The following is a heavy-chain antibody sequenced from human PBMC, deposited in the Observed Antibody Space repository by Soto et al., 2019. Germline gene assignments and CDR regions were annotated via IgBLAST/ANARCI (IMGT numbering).Heavy chain of an antibody. CDR3: ARDHVVLAARPLSWFDP. CDR1: GGTFSSYT. V-gene: IGHV1-69*04. D-gene: IGHD6-6*01. Sequence: ASVKVSCKASGGTFSSYTISWVRQAPGQRLEWMGRIIPILGIANYVQKFQGRVTITADKSTSTAYMELSSLRSEDTAVYYCARDHVVLAARPLSWFDPWGQGTLVTVSS. J-gene: IGHJ5*02. CDR2: IIPILGIA.